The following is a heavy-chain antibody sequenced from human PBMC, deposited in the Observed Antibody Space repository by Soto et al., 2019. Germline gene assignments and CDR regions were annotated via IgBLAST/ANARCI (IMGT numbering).Heavy chain of an antibody. CDR2: IIPLFGTT. CDR3: ARGATHGSSWYFWFDP. CDR1: GGTFSTYS. J-gene: IGHJ5*02. Sequence: QMQLVQSGAEVRMPGSSVKVSCKASGGTFSTYSINWVRQAPGQGLEWMGGIIPLFGTTNYAQKFKGRVTITADESTSIAYMELSSLRAEDAAVYYCARGATHGSSWYFWFDPWGQGTLVTVSS. V-gene: IGHV1-69*01. D-gene: IGHD6-13*01.